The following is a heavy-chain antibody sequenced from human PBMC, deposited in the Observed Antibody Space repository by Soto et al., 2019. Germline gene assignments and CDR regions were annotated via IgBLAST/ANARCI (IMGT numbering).Heavy chain of an antibody. CDR3: ARGHVSSGWGLDAFDI. Sequence: VSVKLSCKASGYTFSGYYMHWVRQAPGQGLEWMGWINPNSGGTNYAQKFQGWVTMTRDTSISTAYMELSRLRSDDTAVYYCARGHVSSGWGLDAFDIWGQGTMVTVSS. J-gene: IGHJ3*02. CDR1: GYTFSGYY. D-gene: IGHD6-19*01. V-gene: IGHV1-2*04. CDR2: INPNSGGT.